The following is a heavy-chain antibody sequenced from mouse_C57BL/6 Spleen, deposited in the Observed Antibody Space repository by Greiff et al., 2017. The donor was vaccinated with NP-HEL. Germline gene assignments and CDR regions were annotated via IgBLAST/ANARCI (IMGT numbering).Heavy chain of an antibody. Sequence: QVHVKQPGTELVKPGASVKLSCKASGYTFTSYWMHWVKQRPGQGLEWIGNINPSNGGTNYNEKFKSKATLTVDKSSSTAYMQLSSLTSEDSAVYYCARWKGKVGGYDWFAYWGQGTLVTVSA. J-gene: IGHJ3*01. CDR3: ARWKGKVGGYDWFAY. CDR2: INPSNGGT. CDR1: GYTFTSYW. V-gene: IGHV1-53*01. D-gene: IGHD2-2*01.